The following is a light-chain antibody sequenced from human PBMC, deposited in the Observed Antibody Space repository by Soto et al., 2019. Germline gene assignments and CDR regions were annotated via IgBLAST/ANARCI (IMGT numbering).Light chain of an antibody. CDR2: GAS. Sequence: IVFTQSAGTLSLSPGDRATLSCRASQSVSSSYLAWYQRKPGQAPRLLIYGASTRATDVPDRFSGSGSGADFTLTISSLEPEDFAVYYCQQRSNWPPITFGQGTRLEIK. V-gene: IGKV3D-20*02. CDR1: QSVSSSY. J-gene: IGKJ5*01. CDR3: QQRSNWPPIT.